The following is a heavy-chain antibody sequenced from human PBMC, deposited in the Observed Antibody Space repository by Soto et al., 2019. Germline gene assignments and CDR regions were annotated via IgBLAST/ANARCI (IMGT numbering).Heavy chain of an antibody. V-gene: IGHV5-51*01. Sequence: LGESLKISCQGSGYSFASYWIGWVRQMPGKDLEWMGIIYPGDSDTRYSPSFQGQVTISADESLRTAYLQWTSLKASDTALYYCARTRSFTLGFYYDGMDVWGQGTTVTVSS. CDR1: GYSFASYW. D-gene: IGHD6-6*01. CDR2: IYPGDSDT. J-gene: IGHJ6*02. CDR3: ARTRSFTLGFYYDGMDV.